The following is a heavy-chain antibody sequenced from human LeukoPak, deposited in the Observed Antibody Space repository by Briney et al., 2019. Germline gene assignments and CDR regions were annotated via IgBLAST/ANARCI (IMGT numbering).Heavy chain of an antibody. J-gene: IGHJ4*02. CDR2: ISSSSSYI. D-gene: IGHD1-14*01. CDR1: GFTFSSYS. CDR3: ARVAGPTGGY. Sequence: GGSLRLSCAASGFTFSSYSMNWVRQAPGKGLEWVSSISSSSSYIYYADSVKGRFTTSRDNAKNSLYLQMNSLRAEDTAVYYCARVAGPTGGYWGQGTLVTVSS. V-gene: IGHV3-21*01.